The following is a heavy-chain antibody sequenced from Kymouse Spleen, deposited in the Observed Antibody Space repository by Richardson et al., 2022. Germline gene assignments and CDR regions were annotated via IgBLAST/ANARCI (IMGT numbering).Heavy chain of an antibody. V-gene: IGHV3-9*01. Sequence: EVQLVESGGGLVQPGRSLRLSCAASGFTFDDYAMHWVRQAPGKGLEWVSGISWNSGSIGYADSVKGRFTISRDNAKNSLYLQMNSLRAEDTALYYCAKDRGAAAHDAFDIWGQGTMVTVSS. CDR2: ISWNSGSI. J-gene: IGHJ3*02. D-gene: IGHD6-13*01. CDR3: AKDRGAAAHDAFDI. CDR1: GFTFDDYA.